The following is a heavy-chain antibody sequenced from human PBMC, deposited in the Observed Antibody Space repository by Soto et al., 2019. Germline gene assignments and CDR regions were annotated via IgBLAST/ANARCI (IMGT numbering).Heavy chain of an antibody. CDR3: AKLGCGSTNCYSDY. CDR2: ISSSSTYL. J-gene: IGHJ4*02. V-gene: IGHV3-21*04. D-gene: IGHD2-2*01. Sequence: GGSLRLSCVASGFTFSTYVMHWVRQAPGKGLEWVSSISSSSTYLYYADSVKGRFTISRDNSKNTLYLQMISLRAEDTAVYYCAKLGCGSTNCYSDYWGQGTLVTVSS. CDR1: GFTFSTYV.